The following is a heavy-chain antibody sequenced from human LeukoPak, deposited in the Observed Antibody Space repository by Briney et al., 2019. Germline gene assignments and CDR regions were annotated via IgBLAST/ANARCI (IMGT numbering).Heavy chain of an antibody. CDR2: MNPNSGNT. V-gene: IGHV1-8*01. D-gene: IGHD3-9*01. CDR3: ARGLRLRYFDWAFDAFDI. J-gene: IGHJ3*02. CDR1: GYTFTSYD. Sequence: ASVKVSCKASGYTFTSYDINWVRQATGQGLEWMGWMNPNSGNTGYAQKFQGRVTMTRNTSINTAYMEQSSLRSEEPAVYYCARGLRLRYFDWAFDAFDIWGQGTMVTVSS.